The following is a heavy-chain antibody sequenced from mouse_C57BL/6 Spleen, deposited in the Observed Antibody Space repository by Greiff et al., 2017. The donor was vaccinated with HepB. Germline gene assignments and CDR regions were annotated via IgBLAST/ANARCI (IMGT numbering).Heavy chain of an antibody. J-gene: IGHJ1*03. CDR1: GYTFTSYW. CDR3: ARRYGYDGYPHWYFDV. V-gene: IGHV1-52*01. CDR2: IDPSDSET. D-gene: IGHD2-3*01. Sequence: QLQQPGAELVRPGSSVKLSCQASGYTFTSYWMHWVKQRPIQGLEWIGNIDPSDSETHYNQKFKDKATLTVDKSSSTAYMQLSSLTSEDSAVYYCARRYGYDGYPHWYFDVWGTGTTVTVSS.